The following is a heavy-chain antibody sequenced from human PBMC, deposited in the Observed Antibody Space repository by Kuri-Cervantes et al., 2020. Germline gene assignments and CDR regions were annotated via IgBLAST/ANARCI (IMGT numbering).Heavy chain of an antibody. CDR3: ARDLVALDQYYYYGMDV. J-gene: IGHJ6*02. CDR1: GGSISSVGYY. CDR2: IYYSGST. D-gene: IGHD5-12*01. V-gene: IGHV4-31*03. Sequence: SDTLSLTFTVSGGSISSVGYYWSWIRQHPGKGLEWIGYIYYSGSTYYNPSLKSRVTISVDTSKNQFSLKLSSVIAADTAVYYCARDLVALDQYYYYGMDVWGQGTTVTVSS.